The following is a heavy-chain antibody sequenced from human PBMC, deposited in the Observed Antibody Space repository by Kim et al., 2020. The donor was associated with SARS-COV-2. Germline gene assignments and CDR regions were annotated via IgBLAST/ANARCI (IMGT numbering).Heavy chain of an antibody. J-gene: IGHJ4*01. CDR2: IIASYGNT. CDR1: GYTFTSYA. Sequence: ASVKVSCKASGYTFTSYAMSWVRQAPGQRLEWMGWIIASYGNTNYSQKFQGRVTITADTSTSTAYMELSSLRSEDTAVYYCARDASSGLYCYCIYYWDQ. V-gene: IGHV1-3*01. CDR3: ARDASSGLYCYCIYY. D-gene: IGHD2-15*01.